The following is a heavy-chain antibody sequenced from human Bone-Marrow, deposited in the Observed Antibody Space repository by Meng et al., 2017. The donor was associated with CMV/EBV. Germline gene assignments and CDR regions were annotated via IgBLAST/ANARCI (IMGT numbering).Heavy chain of an antibody. CDR2: IYYSGST. D-gene: IGHD4-17*01. CDR1: GGSISSYY. V-gene: IGHV4-59*01. J-gene: IGHJ4*02. CDR3: ARAYYGDYPDYFDY. Sequence: SETLSLTCTVSGGSISSYYWSWIRQPPGKGLEWIGYIYYSGSTNYNPSLKSRVTISVDTSKNQFSLKLSSVTAADTAVYYCARAYYGDYPDYFDYWGQGNLVTFSS.